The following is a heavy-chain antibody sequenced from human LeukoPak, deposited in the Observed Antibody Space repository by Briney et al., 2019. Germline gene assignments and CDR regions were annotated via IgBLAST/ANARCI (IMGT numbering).Heavy chain of an antibody. J-gene: IGHJ3*02. CDR3: AATPGAEDAFDI. CDR1: GYTFTSYG. CDR2: ISGYNGNT. Sequence: ASVRVSCKASGYTFTSYGFSWVRQAPGQGLEWMGWISGYNGNTNYAQKFQGRVTMTTDTSTSTAYMELSRLRSDDTAVYYCAATPGAEDAFDIWGQGTMVTVSS. D-gene: IGHD1-14*01. V-gene: IGHV1-18*01.